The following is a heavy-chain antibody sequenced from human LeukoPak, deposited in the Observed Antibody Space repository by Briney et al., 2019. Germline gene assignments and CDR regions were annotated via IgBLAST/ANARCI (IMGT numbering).Heavy chain of an antibody. CDR2: ISSSSSYT. CDR1: GFTFSDYY. J-gene: IGHJ4*02. CDR3: ARAPATAHYFDY. V-gene: IGHV3-11*06. Sequence: GGSLRLSCAASGFTFSDYYMGWIRQAPGKGLEWVSYISSSSSYTNYADSVKGRFTISRDNAKNSLYLQMNSLRAEDTAVYYCARAPATAHYFDYWGQGTLVTVSS.